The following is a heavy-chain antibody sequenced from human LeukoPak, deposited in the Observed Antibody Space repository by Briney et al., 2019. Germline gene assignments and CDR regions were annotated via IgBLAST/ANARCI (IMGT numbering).Heavy chain of an antibody. CDR1: GYSFVLYG. Sequence: GASVKVSCKASGYSFVLYGISWVRQAPGEGPEWMGWISGSTGDTNYAQKFQGRVTMTADTSTSPAYMELRSLRSDDTAVYYCARDENYGIFFNVDYWGQGTLVTVSS. D-gene: IGHD4-17*01. CDR2: ISGSTGDT. J-gene: IGHJ4*02. CDR3: ARDENYGIFFNVDY. V-gene: IGHV1-18*01.